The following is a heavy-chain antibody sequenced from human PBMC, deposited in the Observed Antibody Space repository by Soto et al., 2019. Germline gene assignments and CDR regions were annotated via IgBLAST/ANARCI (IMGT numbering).Heavy chain of an antibody. D-gene: IGHD3-10*01. CDR2: IKQDGSEK. J-gene: IGHJ4*02. CDR1: GFTFSSYW. Sequence: EVQLVESGGGLVQPGGSLRLSCAASGFTFSSYWMSWVRQALGKGLEWVANIKQDGSEKYYVDSVKGRFTISRDNAKNSPYPQMNSLRAEDTAVYYCAIELGEQPGEGGDYWGQGTLVTVSS. V-gene: IGHV3-7*01. CDR3: AIELGEQPGEGGDY.